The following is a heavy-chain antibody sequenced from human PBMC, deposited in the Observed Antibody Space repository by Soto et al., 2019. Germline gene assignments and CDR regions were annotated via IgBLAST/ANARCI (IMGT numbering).Heavy chain of an antibody. Sequence: GGSLRVSCAASGFTFSSYGMHWARQAPGKGLEWVAVIWYDGSNKCYADSVKGRFTISRDNSKNTLYLQMNSLRAEDTAVYYCARDPSSDYYYGMDVWGQGTTVTVSS. V-gene: IGHV3-33*01. CDR3: ARDPSSDYYYGMDV. CDR1: GFTFSSYG. D-gene: IGHD6-6*01. J-gene: IGHJ6*02. CDR2: IWYDGSNK.